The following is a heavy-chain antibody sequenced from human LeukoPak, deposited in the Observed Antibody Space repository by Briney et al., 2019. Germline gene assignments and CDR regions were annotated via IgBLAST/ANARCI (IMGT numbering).Heavy chain of an antibody. CDR3: ARDRYYYDSSGYPFDY. CDR2: MFFSETT. Sequence: SETLSLTCTVSGDSIRSSRNYWGWIRQPPGKGLEWIGNMFFSETTYYNPSLKGRVTMSLDTSNNQFSLKLSSVTAADTAVYYCARDRYYYDSSGYPFDYWGQGTLVTVSS. V-gene: IGHV4-39*07. CDR1: GDSIRSSRNY. D-gene: IGHD3-22*01. J-gene: IGHJ4*02.